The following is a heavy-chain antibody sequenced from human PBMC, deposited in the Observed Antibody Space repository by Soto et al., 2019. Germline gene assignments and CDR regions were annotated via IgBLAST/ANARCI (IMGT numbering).Heavy chain of an antibody. J-gene: IGHJ5*02. CDR3: ARHHAAAGNWFDP. CDR1: GGSISSYY. D-gene: IGHD6-13*01. CDR2: IYYSGST. Sequence: ETLSLTCTFSGGSISSYYWSWIRQPPGKGLEWIGYIYYSGSTNYNPSLKSRVTISVDTSKNQFSLKLSSVTAADTAVYYCARHHAAAGNWFDPWGQGTLVTVSS. V-gene: IGHV4-59*08.